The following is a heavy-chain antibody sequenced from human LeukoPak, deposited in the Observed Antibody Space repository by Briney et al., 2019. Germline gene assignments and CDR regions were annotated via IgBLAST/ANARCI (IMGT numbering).Heavy chain of an antibody. J-gene: IGHJ6*03. CDR2: INTNNGKP. D-gene: IGHD6-13*01. Sequence: ASVAVSFRSSGYTFTSYAMNWVRQAPGQGVERVGWINTNNGKPTYSQGFTGGLVFYFDTSVSTVSLLISRLPDAEAAVYYCARAGRQQLVRRGYYYMHGWGKGTTVAVSS. CDR1: GYTFTSYA. V-gene: IGHV7-4-1*02. CDR3: ARAGRQQLVRRGYYYMHG.